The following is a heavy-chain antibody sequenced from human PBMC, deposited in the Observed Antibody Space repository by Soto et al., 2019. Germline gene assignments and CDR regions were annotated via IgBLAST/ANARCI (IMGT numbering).Heavy chain of an antibody. Sequence: PSETLSLTCTVSGGSISSYYWSWIRQPPGKGLEWIGYIYYSGSTNYNPSLKSRVTISVDTSKNQFSLKLSSVTAADTAVYYCARVGSGGSCYYPYYFDYWGQGNLVPVSS. CDR2: IYYSGST. D-gene: IGHD2-15*01. V-gene: IGHV4-59*01. J-gene: IGHJ4*02. CDR1: GGSISSYY. CDR3: ARVGSGGSCYYPYYFDY.